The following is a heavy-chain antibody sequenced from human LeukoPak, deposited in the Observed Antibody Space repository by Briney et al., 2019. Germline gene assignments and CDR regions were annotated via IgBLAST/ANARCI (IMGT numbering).Heavy chain of an antibody. J-gene: IGHJ4*02. CDR3: ARACCGGGFCYSGFDF. CDR1: GFTFSDYY. CDR2: ISSSSSYT. D-gene: IGHD2-15*01. Sequence: GGCLRLSCAASGFTFSDYYMSWIRPAPGKGLEWVSYISSSSSYTNYADSVKGRFTISRDNAKNSLYLQMNSLRDEDTAVYYCARACCGGGFCYSGFDFWGQGTLVTVSS. V-gene: IGHV3-11*06.